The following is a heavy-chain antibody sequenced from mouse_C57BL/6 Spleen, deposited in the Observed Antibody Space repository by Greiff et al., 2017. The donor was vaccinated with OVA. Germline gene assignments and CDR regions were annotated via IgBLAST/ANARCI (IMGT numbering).Heavy chain of an antibody. D-gene: IGHD1-1*01. CDR1: GYSITSGYY. V-gene: IGHV3-6*01. CDR3: ARDDYGSSYDYFDY. Sequence: DVQLQESGPGLVKPSQSLSLTCSVTGYSITSGYYWNWIRQFPGNKLEWMGYISYDGSNNYNPSLKNRISITRDTSKNQFFLKLNSVTTEDTATYYCARDDYGSSYDYFDYWGQGTTLTVSS. J-gene: IGHJ2*01. CDR2: ISYDGSN.